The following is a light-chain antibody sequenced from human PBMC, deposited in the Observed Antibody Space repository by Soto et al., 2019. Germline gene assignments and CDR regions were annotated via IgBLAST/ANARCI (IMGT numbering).Light chain of an antibody. CDR2: AAS. CDR3: QQSYTAPLT. J-gene: IGKJ4*01. Sequence: DIQMAQSPSSLSASVEDRVVITSRASQSISNHLNWYQQKPGKAPKLLIFAASSLQSGVPSRFSGSGSGTDFTLTIRSLQPEDYATYYCQQSYTAPLTFGGGTKVDIK. CDR1: QSISNH. V-gene: IGKV1-39*01.